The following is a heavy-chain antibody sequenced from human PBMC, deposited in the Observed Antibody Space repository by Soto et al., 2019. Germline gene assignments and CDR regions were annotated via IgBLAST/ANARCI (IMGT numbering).Heavy chain of an antibody. J-gene: IGHJ6*02. V-gene: IGHV4-4*02. CDR3: ARGAIVVVPAAFRYYYGMDV. Sequence: PSDTLSLTCAVSGGSISSSNWLSWVRQPPGKGLEWIGEIYHSGSTNYNPSLKSRVTISVDKSKNQFSLKLSSVTAADTAVYYCARGAIVVVPAAFRYYYGMDVWGQGTTVTVSS. CDR2: IYHSGST. D-gene: IGHD2-2*01. CDR1: GGSISSSNW.